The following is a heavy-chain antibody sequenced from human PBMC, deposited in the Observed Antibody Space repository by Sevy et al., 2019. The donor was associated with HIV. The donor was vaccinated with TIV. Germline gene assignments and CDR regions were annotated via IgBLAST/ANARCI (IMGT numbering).Heavy chain of an antibody. Sequence: GGSLRLSCAASGFTFSSYEMNWVRQAPGKGLEWVLYISSXGSTIYYADSVKGRFTISRDNAKNSLYLQMNSLRAEDTAVYYCARDKYSSSWFFDXWGQGTLVTVSS. V-gene: IGHV3-48*03. D-gene: IGHD6-13*01. J-gene: IGHJ4*02. CDR1: GFTFSSYE. CDR2: ISSXGSTI. CDR3: ARDKYSSSWFFDX.